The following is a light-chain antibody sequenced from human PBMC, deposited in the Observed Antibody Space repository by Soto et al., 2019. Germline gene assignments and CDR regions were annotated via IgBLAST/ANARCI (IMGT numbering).Light chain of an antibody. Sequence: EIVLTQSPGTLSLSPGERATLSCRASQSVSSSYLAWYQRKPGQAPRLLIYGASSRATGIPDRFSGSGSGTDFTLTISRLEPEDFAVYYCRHYGSSAWTFGQGTKVDIK. J-gene: IGKJ1*01. CDR2: GAS. CDR3: RHYGSSAWT. CDR1: QSVSSSY. V-gene: IGKV3-20*01.